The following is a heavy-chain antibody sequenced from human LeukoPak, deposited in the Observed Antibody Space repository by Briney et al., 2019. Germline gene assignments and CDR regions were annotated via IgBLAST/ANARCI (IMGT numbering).Heavy chain of an antibody. CDR1: GGSISSSSYY. Sequence: SETLSLTCTVSGGSISSSSYYWGWIRQPPGKGLEWIGSIYYSGGTYYNPSLKSRVTISVDTSKNQFSLKLSSVTAADTAVYYCARRRYGYYYFDYWGQGTLVTVSS. D-gene: IGHD5-18*01. J-gene: IGHJ4*02. CDR2: IYYSGGT. CDR3: ARRRYGYYYFDY. V-gene: IGHV4-39*01.